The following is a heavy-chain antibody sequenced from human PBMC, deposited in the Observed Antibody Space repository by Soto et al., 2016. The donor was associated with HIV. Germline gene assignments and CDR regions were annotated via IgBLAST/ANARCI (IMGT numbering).Heavy chain of an antibody. Sequence: QVQLQESGPGLVKPSQTLSLTCTVSGGPISGGGYYWSWIRQHPGKGLEWIATIYHTGHTYYNPSLESRLIISVDTSRSQFPLKLSSVTAADTALYYCARAGGSGVSYNVWFDPWGQGPWSPSPQ. V-gene: IGHV4-31*03. J-gene: IGHJ5*02. D-gene: IGHD3-10*01. CDR3: ARAGGSGVSYNVWFDP. CDR2: IYHTGHT. CDR1: GGPISGGGYY.